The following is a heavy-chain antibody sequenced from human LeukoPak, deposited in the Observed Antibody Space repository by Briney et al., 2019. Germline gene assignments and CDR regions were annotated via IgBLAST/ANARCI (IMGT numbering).Heavy chain of an antibody. CDR1: GGSFSGYY. V-gene: IGHV4-34*01. CDR2: INHSGST. J-gene: IGHJ6*03. D-gene: IGHD2-2*01. Sequence: SETLSLTCAVYGGSFSGYYWSWIRQPPGKGLEWTGEINHSGSTNYNPSLKSRVTISVDTSKNQFSLKLSSVTAADTAVYYCARGFEVPAAISYYYMDVWGKGTTVTVSS. CDR3: ARGFEVPAAISYYYMDV.